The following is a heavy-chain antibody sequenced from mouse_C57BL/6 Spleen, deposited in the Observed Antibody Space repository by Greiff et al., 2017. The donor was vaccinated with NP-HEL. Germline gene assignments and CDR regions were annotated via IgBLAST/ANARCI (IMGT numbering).Heavy chain of an antibody. CDR3: ARCYSNYYFDY. Sequence: QVQLKQPGAELVMPGASVKLSCKASGYTFTSYWMHWVKQRPGQGLEWIGEIDPSDSYTNYNQKFKGKSTLTVDKSSSTAYMQLSSLTSEDSAVYYCARCYSNYYFDYWGQGTTLTVSS. J-gene: IGHJ2*01. D-gene: IGHD2-5*01. CDR2: IDPSDSYT. V-gene: IGHV1-69*01. CDR1: GYTFTSYW.